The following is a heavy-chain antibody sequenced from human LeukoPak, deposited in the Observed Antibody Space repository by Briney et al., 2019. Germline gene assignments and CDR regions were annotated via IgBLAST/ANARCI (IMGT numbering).Heavy chain of an antibody. CDR1: GYSISSGYY. D-gene: IGHD6-19*01. Sequence: SETLSLTCTVSGYSISSGYYWGWIRQPPGKGLEWIGSIYHSGSTYYNPSLKSRVTISVDTSKNQFSLKLSSVTAADTAVYYCASGLQSSWFDPWGREPWSPSPQ. CDR2: IYHSGST. CDR3: ASGLQSSWFDP. V-gene: IGHV4-38-2*02. J-gene: IGHJ5*02.